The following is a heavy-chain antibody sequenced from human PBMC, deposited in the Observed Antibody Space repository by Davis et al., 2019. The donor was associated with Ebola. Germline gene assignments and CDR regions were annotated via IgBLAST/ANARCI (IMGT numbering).Heavy chain of an antibody. CDR3: ASDGVPAALDL. CDR1: GFTFSTYN. D-gene: IGHD2-2*01. J-gene: IGHJ4*02. Sequence: GESLKISCAASGFTFSTYNMNWVRQAPGKGLEWVSSITSASGYIYYADSVKGRFTISRDNAENSLYLQMNSLRAEDTAVYYCASDGVPAALDLWGQGTLVTVSS. V-gene: IGHV3-21*01. CDR2: ITSASGYI.